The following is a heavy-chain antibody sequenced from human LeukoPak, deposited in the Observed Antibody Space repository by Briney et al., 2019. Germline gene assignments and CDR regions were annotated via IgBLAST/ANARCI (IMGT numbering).Heavy chain of an antibody. D-gene: IGHD3-3*01. CDR2: INHSGST. J-gene: IGHJ4*02. CDR1: GGSFSGYY. V-gene: IGHV4-34*01. Sequence: KPSETLSLTCAVYGGSFSGYYWSWIRQPPGKGLEWIGEINHSGSTNYNPSLKSRVTISVDTSKNQFSLKLSSVTAADTAVYYCARGSFWSGYYTFDPYYFDYWGQGTLVTVSS. CDR3: ARGSFWSGYYTFDPYYFDY.